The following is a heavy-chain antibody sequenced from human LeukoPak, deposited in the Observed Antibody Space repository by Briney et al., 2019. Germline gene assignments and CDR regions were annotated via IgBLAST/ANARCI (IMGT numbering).Heavy chain of an antibody. CDR3: AKDRLPSQYTGYIS. Sequence: GGSLRLSCAASGLTFRNYWMSWVRQAPGKGLEWVANIKQDGSEGLYVDSAKGRFTISRDNDKNSLYLQMNSLGVEDTAVYYCAKDRLPSQYTGYISWGQGTLVTVSS. D-gene: IGHD5-24*01. V-gene: IGHV3-7*01. CDR1: GLTFRNYW. J-gene: IGHJ4*02. CDR2: IKQDGSEG.